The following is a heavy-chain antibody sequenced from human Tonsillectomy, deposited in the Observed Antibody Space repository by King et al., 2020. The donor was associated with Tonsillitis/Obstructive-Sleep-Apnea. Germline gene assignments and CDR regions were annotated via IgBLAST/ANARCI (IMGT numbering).Heavy chain of an antibody. CDR1: GYSFTSYW. CDR2: IDPSDSYT. D-gene: IGHD3-16*01. J-gene: IGHJ5*02. V-gene: IGHV5-10-1*01. CDR3: ASDFTITFSHNWFDP. Sequence: QLVQSGAEVKKPGESLRISCKGSGYSFTSYWISWVRQMPGKGLEWMGRIDPSDSYTNYSPSFQGHVTISADKSISTAYLQWSSLKASDTAMYYCASDFTITFSHNWFDPWGQGTLVTVSS.